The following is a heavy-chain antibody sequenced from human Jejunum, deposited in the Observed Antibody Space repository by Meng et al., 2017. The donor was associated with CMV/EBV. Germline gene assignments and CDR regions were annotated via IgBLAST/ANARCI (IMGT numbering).Heavy chain of an antibody. CDR1: GYTLTDCG. CDR3: ARGTGAGNY. V-gene: IGHV1-18*01. Sequence: QVQLVHSGPEVKKPVAVLRVSCNTSGYTLTDCGISWVRQAPGQGLEWMGWTSAYNTHTNYAQKFQDRFTMTTDTSTNTAYMELRNLRSDDTAIYYCARGTGAGNYWGPGTLVTVSS. J-gene: IGHJ4*02. CDR2: TSAYNTHT. D-gene: IGHD1-26*01.